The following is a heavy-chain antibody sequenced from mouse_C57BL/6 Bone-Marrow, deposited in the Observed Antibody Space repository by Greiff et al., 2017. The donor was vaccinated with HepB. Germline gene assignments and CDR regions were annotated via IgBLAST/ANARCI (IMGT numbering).Heavy chain of an antibody. V-gene: IGHV1-64*01. CDR3: AREEYYYGSSYRFAY. D-gene: IGHD1-1*01. J-gene: IGHJ3*01. Sequence: QVQLQQPGAELVKPGASVKLSCKASGYTFTSYWMHWVKQRPGQGLEWIGMIHPNSGSTNYNEKFKSKATLTVDKSSSTAYMQLSSRTSEDSAVYYCAREEYYYGSSYRFAYWGQGALVTVSA. CDR2: IHPNSGST. CDR1: GYTFTSYW.